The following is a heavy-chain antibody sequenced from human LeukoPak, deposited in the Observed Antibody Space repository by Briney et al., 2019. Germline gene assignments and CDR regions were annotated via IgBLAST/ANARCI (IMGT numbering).Heavy chain of an antibody. V-gene: IGHV3-23*01. CDR2: ISGSGGST. J-gene: IGHJ6*03. CDR3: AKARLSYYYYYMDV. CDR1: GFTFSSYG. Sequence: PGGSLRLSCAASGFTFSSYGMSWVRQAPGEGLEWVSAISGSGGSTYYADSVKGRFTISRDNSKNTLYLQMNSLRAEDTAVYCCAKARLSYYYYYMDVWGKGTTVTISS.